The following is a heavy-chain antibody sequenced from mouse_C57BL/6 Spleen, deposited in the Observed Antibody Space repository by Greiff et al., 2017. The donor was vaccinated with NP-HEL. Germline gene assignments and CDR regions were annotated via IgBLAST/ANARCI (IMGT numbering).Heavy chain of an antibody. CDR2: TNPTNGRT. CDR3: ARIKKIVATYFAY. D-gene: IGHD1-1*01. V-gene: IGHV1S81*02. Sequence: QVQLQQPGAELVKAGASVKMSCKASGYTFTSYWMHWVKQRLGQGLEWFAETNPTNGRTYYNEKFKSKATLTVDKSSSTDYMLLSGPTFEDSAVYYCARIKKIVATYFAYLGQGTTLTVSS. CDR1: GYTFTSYW. J-gene: IGHJ2*01.